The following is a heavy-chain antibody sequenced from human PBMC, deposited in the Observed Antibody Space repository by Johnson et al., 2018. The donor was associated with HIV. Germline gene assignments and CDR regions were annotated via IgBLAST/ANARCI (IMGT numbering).Heavy chain of an antibody. CDR3: ARGSGSSDAFDI. Sequence: QVQLVESGGGVVQPGRSLRLSCAASGFTFSSYAMHWVRQAPGKGLEWVACISYDGSNKYYADSVKGRFTISRDNSKNTLHLQMNSLRTEDTAVYYCARGSGSSDAFDIWGQGTMVTVSS. V-gene: IGHV3-30*04. CDR1: GFTFSSYA. CDR2: ISYDGSNK. J-gene: IGHJ3*02. D-gene: IGHD1-26*01.